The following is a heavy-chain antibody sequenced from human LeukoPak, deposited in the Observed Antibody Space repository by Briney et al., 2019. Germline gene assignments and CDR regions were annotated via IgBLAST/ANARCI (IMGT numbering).Heavy chain of an antibody. CDR1: GYTFTSYD. CDR2: MNPNSGNT. Sequence: ASVKVSCKASGYTFTSYDINWVRQAPGQGLEWMGWMNPNSGNTGYAQKFQGRVTMTRNTSISTAYMELSSLRSEDTAVYYCARGPSSSWYQNYYYYYYMDVWGKGTTVTISS. CDR3: ARGPSSSWYQNYYYYYYMDV. D-gene: IGHD6-13*01. J-gene: IGHJ6*03. V-gene: IGHV1-8*01.